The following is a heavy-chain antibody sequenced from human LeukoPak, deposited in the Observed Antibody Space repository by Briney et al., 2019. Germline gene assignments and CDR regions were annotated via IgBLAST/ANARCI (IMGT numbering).Heavy chain of an antibody. Sequence: PGGSLRLSCAASGFTFSSYAMHWVRQAPGKGLEWVAVISYDGSNKYYADSVKGRFTISRDNSKNTLYLQMNSLRAEDTAVYYCARDLASGPGRVLDYWGQGTLVTVSS. V-gene: IGHV3-30-3*01. D-gene: IGHD2-15*01. J-gene: IGHJ4*02. CDR1: GFTFSSYA. CDR2: ISYDGSNK. CDR3: ARDLASGPGRVLDY.